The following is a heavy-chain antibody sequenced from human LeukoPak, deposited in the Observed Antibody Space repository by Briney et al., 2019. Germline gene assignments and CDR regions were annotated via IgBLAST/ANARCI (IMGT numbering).Heavy chain of an antibody. D-gene: IGHD5-12*01. V-gene: IGHV4-31*03. CDR2: IYYSGST. Sequence: PSQTLSLTCTVSGGSISSGGYYWSWIRQHPGKGLEWIGYIYYSGSTYYNPSLKSRVTISVDTSNNQFSLKLTSVTAADTAVYYCARGLRLYSGYDFLRYWGQGTLVTVSS. J-gene: IGHJ4*02. CDR3: ARGLRLYSGYDFLRY. CDR1: GGSISSGGYY.